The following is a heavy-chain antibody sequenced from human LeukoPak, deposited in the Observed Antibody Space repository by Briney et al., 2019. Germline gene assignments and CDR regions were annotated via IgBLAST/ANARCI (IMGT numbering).Heavy chain of an antibody. CDR3: AREVAVAQGCFDY. J-gene: IGHJ4*02. CDR2: TYYRSKWYN. CDR1: RDSLSSNSAA. V-gene: IGHV6-1*01. Sequence: SQTLSLTCALSRDSLSSNSAARNWLRQSPSRDLAWLGRTYYRSKWYNDYAVPVKSRITINPDTSKNQFSMQLNSVTPEDTAVYYCAREVAVAQGCFDYWGQGTLVTVSS. D-gene: IGHD6-19*01.